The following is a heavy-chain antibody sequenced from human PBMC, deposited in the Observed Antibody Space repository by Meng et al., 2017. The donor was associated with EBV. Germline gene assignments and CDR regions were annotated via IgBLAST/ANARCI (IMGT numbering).Heavy chain of an antibody. CDR2: VSHSGRT. Sequence: QVLLRQWGAGLLKPSEXLSLSCAVYGGSFTDYYWSWIRQAPGKSLEWIGEVSHSGRTRYNPSLKSRVSMSADVSKKQFSLKMKSVTAADTGVYFCARVGYSVHDVSFEGFWGQGTLVTVSS. CDR1: GGSFTDYY. D-gene: IGHD5/OR15-5a*01. V-gene: IGHV4-34*01. J-gene: IGHJ4*02. CDR3: ARVGYSVHDVSFEGF.